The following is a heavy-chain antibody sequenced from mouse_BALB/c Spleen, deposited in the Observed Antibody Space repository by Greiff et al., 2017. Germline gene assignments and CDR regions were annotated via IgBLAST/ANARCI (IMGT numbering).Heavy chain of an antibody. Sequence: EVHLVESGGGLVKPGGSLKLSCAASGFTFSSYAMSWVRQTPEKRLEWVASISSGGSTYYPDSVKGRFTISRDNARNILYLQMSSLRSEDTAMYYFARGLDGYYPAWFAYWGQGTLVTFSA. CDR2: ISSGGST. CDR3: ARGLDGYYPAWFAY. D-gene: IGHD2-3*01. J-gene: IGHJ3*01. CDR1: GFTFSSYA. V-gene: IGHV5-6-5*01.